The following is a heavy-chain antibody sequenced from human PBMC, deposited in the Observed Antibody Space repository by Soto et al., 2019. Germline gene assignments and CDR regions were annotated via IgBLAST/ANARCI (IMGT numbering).Heavy chain of an antibody. CDR1: GFIFSSYS. CDR2: ISNDGSNT. V-gene: IGHV3-30-3*01. Sequence: QVQLVESGGGVVQPGRSLRLSCAASGFIFSSYSMHWVRQAPGKGLEWVAIISNDGSNTDYVDSVKGRFTISRDSSNNTLSLQMNSLRAEDTAVYYCARDQVLNAFDIWGQGKMVTVSS. J-gene: IGHJ3*02. CDR3: ARDQVLNAFDI.